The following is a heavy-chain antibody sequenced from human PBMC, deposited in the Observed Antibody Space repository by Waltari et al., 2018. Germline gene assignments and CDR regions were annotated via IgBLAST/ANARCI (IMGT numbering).Heavy chain of an antibody. D-gene: IGHD2-8*01. CDR3: AKTMGNVDFDH. Sequence: EVHLFESGGDLVQPGGSLRLSCAASGFAFSTFALTWVRQAPGKGLEWVSAITGSGSATYYADSVKGRFTISRDNSKNTLYLQMNSLRAEDTAVYFCAKTMGNVDFDHWGQGTLVTVSS. V-gene: IGHV3-23*01. CDR2: ITGSGSAT. J-gene: IGHJ4*02. CDR1: GFAFSTFA.